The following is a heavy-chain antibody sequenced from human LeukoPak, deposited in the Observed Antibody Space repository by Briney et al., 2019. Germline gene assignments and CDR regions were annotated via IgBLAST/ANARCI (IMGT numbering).Heavy chain of an antibody. D-gene: IGHD2-21*02. Sequence: PGGSLRLSCAASGFTFSDYYMSWIRQAPGKGLEWVSYISSSGSTIYYADSVKGRFTISRDNAKNSLYLQMNSLRAEDTAVYYCARVANCGGDCYSFDYWGQGTLVTVSS. CDR3: ARVANCGGDCYSFDY. CDR2: ISSSGSTI. V-gene: IGHV3-11*01. CDR1: GFTFSDYY. J-gene: IGHJ4*02.